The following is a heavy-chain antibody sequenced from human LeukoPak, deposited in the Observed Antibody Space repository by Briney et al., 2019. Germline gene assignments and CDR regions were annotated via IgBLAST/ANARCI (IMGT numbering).Heavy chain of an antibody. CDR2: TYYRSKWYN. Sequence: SHTLSLTCAISGDSFTSNSAAWKWISQSPSRGLEWLVRTYYRSKWYNDYAVSMKSRITINPDTSKNQFSLQLNSVTPEDTAVYYCARGPYDSSGYFHGALDYWGQGTLVTVSS. CDR3: ARGPYDSSGYFHGALDY. D-gene: IGHD3-22*01. CDR1: GDSFTSNSAA. J-gene: IGHJ4*02. V-gene: IGHV6-1*01.